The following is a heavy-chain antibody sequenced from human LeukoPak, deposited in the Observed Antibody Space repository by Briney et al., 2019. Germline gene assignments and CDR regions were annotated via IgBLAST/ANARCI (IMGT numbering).Heavy chain of an antibody. Sequence: SETLSLTCAVSGGSISSCGYSWSWIRQPPGKGLEWIGYIYHSGSTYYNPSLKSRVTISVERSKNQFSLKLSSVTAADTAVYYCARAPEAYYYDSSGTPMAFDIWGQGTMVTVSS. V-gene: IGHV4-30-2*01. CDR3: ARAPEAYYYDSSGTPMAFDI. CDR2: IYHSGST. D-gene: IGHD3-22*01. CDR1: GGSISSCGYS. J-gene: IGHJ3*02.